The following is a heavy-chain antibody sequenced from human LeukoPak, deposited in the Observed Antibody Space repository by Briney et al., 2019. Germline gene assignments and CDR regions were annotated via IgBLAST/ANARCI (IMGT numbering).Heavy chain of an antibody. Sequence: GGSLRISCAASGFTFSNFGMHWVRQAPGKGLEWVAFIRYDGSNKHHADSVKGRFTISRDNSKNTLYLQMNSLRPEDTAVYYCAKVVHTSSWYSTGHWGQGTLVTVS. D-gene: IGHD6-13*01. CDR2: IRYDGSNK. CDR1: GFTFSNFG. J-gene: IGHJ4*02. V-gene: IGHV3-30*02. CDR3: AKVVHTSSWYSTGH.